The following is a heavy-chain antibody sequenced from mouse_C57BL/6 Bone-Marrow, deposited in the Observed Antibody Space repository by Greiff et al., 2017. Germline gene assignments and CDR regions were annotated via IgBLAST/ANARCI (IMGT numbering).Heavy chain of an antibody. Sequence: VQLQQPGAELVKPGASVKMSCKASGYTFTSYWITWVKQRPGQGLEWIGDIYPGSGSTNYNAKFKSKATLTVDTSSSTAYMQLSSLSSEDSAFYYCARPYYSNFWYFYVWGTGTTVTVST. D-gene: IGHD2-5*01. V-gene: IGHV1-55*01. CDR1: GYTFTSYW. J-gene: IGHJ1*03. CDR3: ARPYYSNFWYFYV. CDR2: IYPGSGST.